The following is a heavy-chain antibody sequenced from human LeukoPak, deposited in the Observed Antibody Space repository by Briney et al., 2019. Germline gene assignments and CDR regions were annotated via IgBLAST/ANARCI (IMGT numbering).Heavy chain of an antibody. CDR3: AREDYYDSSGYEGAAFDI. V-gene: IGHV3-11*04. CDR1: GFTFSDYY. D-gene: IGHD3-22*01. CDR2: ISSSGSTI. J-gene: IGHJ3*02. Sequence: GGSLRLSCAASGFTFSDYYMSWIRQAPGKGLEWVSYISSSGSTIYHADSVKGRFTISRDNAKNSLYLQMNSLRAEDTAVYYCAREDYYDSSGYEGAAFDIWGQGTMVTVSS.